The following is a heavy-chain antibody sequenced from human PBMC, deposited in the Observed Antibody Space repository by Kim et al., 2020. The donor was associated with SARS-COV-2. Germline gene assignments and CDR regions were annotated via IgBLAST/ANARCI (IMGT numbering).Heavy chain of an antibody. CDR3: ARCITMVQGVNGEGYYYYYYMDV. CDR1: GGSISSSSYY. J-gene: IGHJ6*03. Sequence: SETLSLTCTVSGGSISSSSYYWGWIRQPPGKGLEWIGSIYYSGSTYYNPSLKSRVTISVDTSKNQFSLKLSSVTAADTAVYYCARCITMVQGVNGEGYYYYYYMDVWGKGTTVTVSS. D-gene: IGHD3-10*01. V-gene: IGHV4-39*01. CDR2: IYYSGST.